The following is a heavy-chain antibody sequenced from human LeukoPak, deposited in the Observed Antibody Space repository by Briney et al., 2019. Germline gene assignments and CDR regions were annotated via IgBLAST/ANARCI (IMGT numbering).Heavy chain of an antibody. J-gene: IGHJ3*02. CDR2: IYYSGST. CDR1: GGSISSSSYY. D-gene: IGHD3-22*01. V-gene: IGHV4-39*01. CDR3: ARATFDRWLHYYDSSGYGLAFDI. Sequence: PSETLSLTCTVSGGSISSSSYYWGWIRQSPGKGLEWIGSIYYSGSTYYNPSLKSRVTISVDTSKNQFSLKLSSVTAADTAVYYCARATFDRWLHYYDSSGYGLAFDIWGQGTMVTVSS.